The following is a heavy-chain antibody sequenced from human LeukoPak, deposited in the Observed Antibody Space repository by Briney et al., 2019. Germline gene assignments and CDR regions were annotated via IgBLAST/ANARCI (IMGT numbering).Heavy chain of an antibody. Sequence: SETLSLTCTVSGGSISSSSYYRGWIRQPPGKGLEWIGSIYYSGSTYYNPSLKSRVTISVDTSKNQFSLKLSSVTAADTAVYYCASGVVMRVFWSGYYSDYFDYWGQGTLVTVSP. D-gene: IGHD3-3*01. V-gene: IGHV4-39*01. CDR2: IYYSGST. CDR1: GGSISSSSYY. J-gene: IGHJ4*02. CDR3: ASGVVMRVFWSGYYSDYFDY.